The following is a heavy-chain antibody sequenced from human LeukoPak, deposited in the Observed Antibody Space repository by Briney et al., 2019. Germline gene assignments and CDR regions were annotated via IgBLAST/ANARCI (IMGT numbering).Heavy chain of an antibody. D-gene: IGHD3-10*01. Sequence: RASVKVSCKASGGTFSSYAISWVRQAPGQGLEWMGRIIPILGIANYAQKFQGRVTITADKSTSTAYMELSSLRSEDTAVYYCARDYITYGSGSSHLDYWGQGTLVTVSS. J-gene: IGHJ4*02. CDR2: IIPILGIA. V-gene: IGHV1-69*04. CDR3: ARDYITYGSGSSHLDY. CDR1: GGTFSSYA.